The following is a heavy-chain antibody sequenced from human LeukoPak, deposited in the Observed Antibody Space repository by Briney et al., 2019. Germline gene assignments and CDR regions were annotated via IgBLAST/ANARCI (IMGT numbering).Heavy chain of an antibody. V-gene: IGHV3-33*01. CDR3: VREQYGDDDAFDI. Sequence: TGGSLRLSCAASGFTFSSYGMHWVRQVPGKGLEWVGVIRYDGSNKYYADSVKGRFTISRDNSKNTLSLQMNSLRAEDTAVYYCVREQYGDDDAFDIWGQGTMVTVSS. J-gene: IGHJ3*02. CDR1: GFTFSSYG. D-gene: IGHD4-17*01. CDR2: IRYDGSNK.